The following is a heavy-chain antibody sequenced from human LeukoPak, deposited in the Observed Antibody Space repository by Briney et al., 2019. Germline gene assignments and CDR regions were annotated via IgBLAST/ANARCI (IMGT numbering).Heavy chain of an antibody. D-gene: IGHD2-2*01. Sequence: PSETLSLTCAVYGGSFSGYYWSWIRQPPGKGLEWIGEINHSGSTNYNPSLKSRVTISVDTSKNQFSLKLSSVTAADTAVYYCARLKYQLLADAFDIWGQGTMVTVSS. CDR3: ARLKYQLLADAFDI. J-gene: IGHJ3*02. CDR2: INHSGST. CDR1: GGSFSGYY. V-gene: IGHV4-34*01.